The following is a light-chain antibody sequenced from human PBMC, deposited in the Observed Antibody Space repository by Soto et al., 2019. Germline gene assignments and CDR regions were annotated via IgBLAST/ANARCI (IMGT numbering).Light chain of an antibody. CDR2: EAT. CDR3: CSYAGSMTWV. V-gene: IGLV2-23*01. CDR1: SSDVGSYTF. J-gene: IGLJ3*02. Sequence: QSALTQPASVSGSPGQSITISCTGSSSDVGSYTFVSWYQHHPGKAPKLMIYEATKRPSGVSHRFSGSKSGNTASLTISGLQAEDEGEYSSCSYAGSMTWVFGGGTKLTVL.